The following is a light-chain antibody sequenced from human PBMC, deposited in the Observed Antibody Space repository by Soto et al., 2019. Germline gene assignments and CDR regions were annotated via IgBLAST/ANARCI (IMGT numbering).Light chain of an antibody. Sequence: QSALTQPPCASGSPGQSVTISCTGTSSDVGAYNYLSWYQQHPGKAPKLMIYEVSKRPSGVPDRFSGSKSGNTASLTVSGLQAEDEADYYCSSYAGSNNYVFGTGTKLTVL. J-gene: IGLJ1*01. V-gene: IGLV2-8*01. CDR2: EVS. CDR3: SSYAGSNNYV. CDR1: SSDVGAYNY.